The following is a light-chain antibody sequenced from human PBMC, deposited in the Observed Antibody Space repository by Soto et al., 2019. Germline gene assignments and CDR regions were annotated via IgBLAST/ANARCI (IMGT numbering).Light chain of an antibody. V-gene: IGKV1-39*01. CDR2: GAS. CDR3: QQNYKTPALS. J-gene: IGKJ4*01. CDR1: QSISNY. Sequence: DLPMTQSPSSLSASLGDRVTITCRASQSISNYLNWYQQKPREAPKLLIHGASNLHSGVPSRFSGSGSGTHFTLTISSLRPEDSATYYCQQNYKTPALSFGGGTKLEIK.